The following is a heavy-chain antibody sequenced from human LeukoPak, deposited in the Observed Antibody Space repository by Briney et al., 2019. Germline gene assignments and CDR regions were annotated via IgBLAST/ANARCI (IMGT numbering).Heavy chain of an antibody. CDR3: ARDKRFLEWLFQAIDY. CDR2: IDKSSNNM. V-gene: IGHV3-48*01. J-gene: IGHJ4*02. D-gene: IGHD3-3*01. Sequence: GGSLRLSCAASGFTFSTYSMNWVRRAPGKGLEWVSFIDKSSNNMYYADSVKGRFTISRDNAKNSLYLQMNSLRAEDTAVYYCARDKRFLEWLFQAIDYWGQGTLVTVSS. CDR1: GFTFSTYS.